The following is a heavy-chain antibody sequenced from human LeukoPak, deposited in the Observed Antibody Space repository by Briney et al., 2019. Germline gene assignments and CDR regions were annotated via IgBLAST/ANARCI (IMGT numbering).Heavy chain of an antibody. J-gene: IGHJ4*02. Sequence: SETLSLTCTVSGVSISSSNSYWVWIRQPPGKGLEWIGSIYYSGNTYYNASLKSQVSISIDTSKNQFSLRLTSVTAADTAVYYCARQTGSGLFILPGGQETLVTVSS. V-gene: IGHV4-39*01. D-gene: IGHD3/OR15-3a*01. CDR2: IYYSGNT. CDR3: ARQTGSGLFILP. CDR1: GVSISSSNSY.